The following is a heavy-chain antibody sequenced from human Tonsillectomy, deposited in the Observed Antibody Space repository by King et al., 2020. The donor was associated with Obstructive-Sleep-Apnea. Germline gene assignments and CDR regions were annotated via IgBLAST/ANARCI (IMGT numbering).Heavy chain of an antibody. Sequence: VQLQESGPGLVKPSETLSLTCTVSGGSISSYYWSWIRQPPGKGLDWIVSIYYSGSTNYNPSLKSRVTISVDTSKNQFSLKLTSVTAADTAVYYCARWNMWNAFDIWGQGTMVTVSS. D-gene: IGHD1/OR15-1a*01. CDR2: IYYSGST. CDR1: GGSISSYY. V-gene: IGHV4-59*08. J-gene: IGHJ3*02. CDR3: ARWNMWNAFDI.